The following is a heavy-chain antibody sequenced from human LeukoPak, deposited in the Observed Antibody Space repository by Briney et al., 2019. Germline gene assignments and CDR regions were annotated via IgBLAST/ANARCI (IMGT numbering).Heavy chain of an antibody. CDR1: GFTFSSYS. CDR3: ARDSAGSAPPYSSGWYAGHDAFDI. CDR2: ISSSSSTI. Sequence: GGSLRLSCAASGFTFSSYSMNWVRQAPGKGLEWVSYISSSSSTIYYADSVKGRFTTSRDNAKNSLYLQMNSLRAEDTAVYYCARDSAGSAPPYSSGWYAGHDAFDIWGQGTMVTVSS. V-gene: IGHV3-48*04. J-gene: IGHJ3*02. D-gene: IGHD6-19*01.